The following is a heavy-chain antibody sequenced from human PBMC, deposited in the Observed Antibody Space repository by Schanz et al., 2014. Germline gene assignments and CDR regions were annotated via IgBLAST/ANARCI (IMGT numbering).Heavy chain of an antibody. CDR3: ARWKKDHYPLGSYRGNYYGVDV. Sequence: QVQLVQSGAEVKKPGASVKLSCKASGYTFTNYYIHWVRQAPGQGLEWMGWISAYNGNTNYAQNLQGRVTMTTDTSTSTGYMELRSLRSDDTAVYYCARWKKDHYPLGSYRGNYYGVDVWGQGTTVTVSS. D-gene: IGHD3-16*02. CDR2: ISAYNGNT. J-gene: IGHJ6*02. CDR1: GYTFTNYY. V-gene: IGHV1-18*04.